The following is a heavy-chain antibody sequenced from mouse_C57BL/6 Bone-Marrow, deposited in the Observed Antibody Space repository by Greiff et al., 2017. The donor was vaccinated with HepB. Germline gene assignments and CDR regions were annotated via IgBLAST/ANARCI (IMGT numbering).Heavy chain of an antibody. CDR2: IDPSDSYT. Sequence: VQLQQSGAELVKPGASVKLSCKASGYTFTSYWMQWVKQRPGQGLEWIGEIDPSDSYTNYNQKFKGKATLTVDTSSSTAYMQLSSLTSEDSAVYYCAKGAYYYGSSFYWYFDVWGTGTTVTVSS. CDR3: AKGAYYYGSSFYWYFDV. CDR1: GYTFTSYW. V-gene: IGHV1-50*01. D-gene: IGHD1-1*01. J-gene: IGHJ1*03.